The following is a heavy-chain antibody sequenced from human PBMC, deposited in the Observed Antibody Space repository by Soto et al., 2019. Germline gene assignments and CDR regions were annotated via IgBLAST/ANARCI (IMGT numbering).Heavy chain of an antibody. CDR2: IRKKDCGGTS. CDR3: TRGLLGVRAFDN. D-gene: IGHD3-16*01. Sequence: EVQLVESGGGLVQPGRSLRLSCTASGFTFGDYSVSWLRQAPGKGLEWLSFIRKKDCGGTSEYDASVRGRFILSRDDSNSIVYLQMNSLKTDDTAVYYCTRGLLGVRAFDNWGQGTMVTVSS. V-gene: IGHV3-49*03. CDR1: GFTFGDYS. J-gene: IGHJ3*02.